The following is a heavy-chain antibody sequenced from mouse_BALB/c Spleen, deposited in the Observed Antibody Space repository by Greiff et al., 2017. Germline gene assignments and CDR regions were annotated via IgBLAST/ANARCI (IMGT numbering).Heavy chain of an antibody. CDR2: IDPSDSET. V-gene: IGHV1-69*02. CDR3: ARDGYYERGFAY. Sequence: QVQLQQPGAELVKPGAPVKLSCKASGYTFTSYWMNWVKQRPGRGLEWIGRIDPSDSETHYNQKFKDKATLTVDKSSSTAYIQLSSLTSEDSAVYYCARDGYYERGFAYWGQGTLVTVSA. CDR1: GYTFTSYW. J-gene: IGHJ3*01. D-gene: IGHD2-3*01.